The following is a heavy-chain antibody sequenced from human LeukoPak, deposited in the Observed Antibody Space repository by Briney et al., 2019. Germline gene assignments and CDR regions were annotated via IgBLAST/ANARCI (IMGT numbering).Heavy chain of an antibody. J-gene: IGHJ3*02. Sequence: GESLKISCRGSGYSFSTYWVGWVRQMPGKGLEWMGIMYPGDSDTRYSPSFQGQFTISADKSISTAYLQWSSLKASDTAMYYCARSDGYNMGAFDIWGQGTMVTVSS. CDR1: GYSFSTYW. CDR2: MYPGDSDT. V-gene: IGHV5-51*01. CDR3: ARSDGYNMGAFDI. D-gene: IGHD5-24*01.